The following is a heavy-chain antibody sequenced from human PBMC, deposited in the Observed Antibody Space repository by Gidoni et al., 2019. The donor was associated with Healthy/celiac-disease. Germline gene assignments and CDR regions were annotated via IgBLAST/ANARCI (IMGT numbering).Heavy chain of an antibody. D-gene: IGHD6-13*01. CDR2: FTHRGNT. CDR3: AETAIAAAGTGAPDLYYYYGMDV. V-gene: IGHV4-34*01. CDR1: GGSFRGYY. J-gene: IGHJ6*02. Sequence: QVQLQQWGAGLWKPSETLSLTCAVYGGSFRGYYWSWIRQPPGKGLELIGEFTHRGNTNYNPSLNSRVTISVDTSKNQFSLKLSSVTAADTAVYYCAETAIAAAGTGAPDLYYYYGMDVWGQGTTVTVSS.